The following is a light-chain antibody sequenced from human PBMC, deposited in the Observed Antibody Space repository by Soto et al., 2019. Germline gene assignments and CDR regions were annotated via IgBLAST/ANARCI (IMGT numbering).Light chain of an antibody. CDR1: QSISSW. CDR3: QQYNSYPVT. J-gene: IGKJ1*01. V-gene: IGKV1-5*03. CDR2: KAS. Sequence: DIQMTQSPSTLSASVGDRVTITCRPSQSISSWLAWYQQKPGKAPKLLIYKASSLESGVPSRFSGSGSGTEFTLTISSLQPDDFATYYCQQYNSYPVTFGQGTKVEIK.